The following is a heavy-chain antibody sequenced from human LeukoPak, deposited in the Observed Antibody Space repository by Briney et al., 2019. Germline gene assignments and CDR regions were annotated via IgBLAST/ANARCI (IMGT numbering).Heavy chain of an antibody. Sequence: SSETLSLTCAVSGESFSGYYWSWIRQPPGKGLEWIGEINHSGSTNYNPSLESRVTVSLGKSKNQLSLNLTSVTAADTAVYYCSRENGAFSPFGYWGQGTLVTVLS. CDR1: GESFSGYY. CDR3: SRENGAFSPFGY. J-gene: IGHJ4*02. V-gene: IGHV4-34*01. CDR2: INHSGST. D-gene: IGHD2-8*01.